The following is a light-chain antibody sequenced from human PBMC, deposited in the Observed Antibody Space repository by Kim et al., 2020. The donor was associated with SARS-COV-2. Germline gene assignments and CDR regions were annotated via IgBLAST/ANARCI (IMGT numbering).Light chain of an antibody. CDR1: QSVSGN. J-gene: IGKJ4*01. Sequence: EIVMTQSPATLSVSPGERATLSCRASQSVSGNLAWYQQKPGQAPRLLIDGASTRATGIPARFSGSGSGTEFALTISSLQSEDSAVYYCQQYNEWPLAFGGGTKVDIK. CDR3: QQYNEWPLA. CDR2: GAS. V-gene: IGKV3-15*01.